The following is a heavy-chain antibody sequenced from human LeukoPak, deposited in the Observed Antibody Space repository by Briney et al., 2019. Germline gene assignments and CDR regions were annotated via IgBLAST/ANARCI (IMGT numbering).Heavy chain of an antibody. CDR3: ARHDGSLGAGKSRLRYFDWLGSAFDI. CDR2: IYPGDSDT. D-gene: IGHD3-9*01. V-gene: IGHV5-51*01. Sequence: GESLKISCKGSGYSFTSYWIGWVRQMPGKGLEWMGIIYPGDSDTRYSPSFQGQVTISADKSISTAYLQWSSLKASDTAMYYCARHDGSLGAGKSRLRYFDWLGSAFDIWGQGTMVTVSS. J-gene: IGHJ3*02. CDR1: GYSFTSYW.